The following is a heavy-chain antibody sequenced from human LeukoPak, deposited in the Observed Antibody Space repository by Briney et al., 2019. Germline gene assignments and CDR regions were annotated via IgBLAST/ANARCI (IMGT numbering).Heavy chain of an antibody. Sequence: SETLSLTCGVSGYSISRGYYWAWIRQPPGKGLEWIGTIYHIGSTYYTPSLGSRVTISVDTSKNEFSLNLKSVTAADTAVYYCARLGRWLQLRDYYYYMDVWGKGTTVTVSS. V-gene: IGHV4-38-2*01. CDR3: ARLGRWLQLRDYYYYMDV. J-gene: IGHJ6*03. D-gene: IGHD5-24*01. CDR1: GYSISRGYY. CDR2: IYHIGST.